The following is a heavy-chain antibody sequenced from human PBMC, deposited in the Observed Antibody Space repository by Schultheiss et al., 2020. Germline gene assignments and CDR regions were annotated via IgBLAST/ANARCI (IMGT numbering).Heavy chain of an antibody. J-gene: IGHJ4*02. CDR2: VSDDGTRK. CDR3: ARDRHVVVAATFDY. Sequence: GGSLRLSCAASGFTFINYGMHWVRQAPGKGLEWVSMVSDDGTRKYYADSVKGRFTISRDDSKSTLYLQMNSLTAEDTAVYYCARDRHVVVAATFDYWGKGPLVTVSS. D-gene: IGHD2-15*01. V-gene: IGHV3-30*03. CDR1: GFTFINYG.